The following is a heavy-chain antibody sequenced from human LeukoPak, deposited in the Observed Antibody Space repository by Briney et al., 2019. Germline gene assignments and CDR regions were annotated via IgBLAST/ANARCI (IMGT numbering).Heavy chain of an antibody. D-gene: IGHD2-15*01. CDR1: GFTFSNYG. J-gene: IGHJ5*02. V-gene: IGHV3-33*01. CDR2: IWSDGSNK. CDR3: ARVTMVAGASYNWFVV. Sequence: GMSLRLSCAASGFTFSNYGMHWVRQAPGKGLEWVAVIWSDGSNKHYADSARGRFTISRDNSKYTLYLQMNSLRADDTAVYYCARVTMVAGASYNWFVVWGQGTLVTVST.